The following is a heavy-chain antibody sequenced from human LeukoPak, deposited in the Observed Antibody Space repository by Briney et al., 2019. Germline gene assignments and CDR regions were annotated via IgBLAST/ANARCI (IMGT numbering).Heavy chain of an antibody. CDR3: ARDETGIFDH. CDR2: IWYDGSNK. D-gene: IGHD3-10*01. CDR1: GFTFSSYA. Sequence: GGSLRLSCAASGFTFSSYAMHWVRQAPGKGLEWVAVIWYDGSNKFYADSVKGRFTISRDNSKHTLYLQMNSLRAEDTAVYFCARDETGIFDHWGQGTLVTVSS. J-gene: IGHJ4*02. V-gene: IGHV3-33*08.